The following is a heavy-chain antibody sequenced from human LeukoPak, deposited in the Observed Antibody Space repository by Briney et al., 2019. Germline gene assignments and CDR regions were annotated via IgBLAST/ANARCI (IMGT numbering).Heavy chain of an antibody. V-gene: IGHV3-21*01. J-gene: IGHJ4*02. CDR2: ISSSSSYI. CDR1: GFTFSSYS. Sequence: GESLKISCAASGFTFSSYSMNWVRQAPGKGLEWVSSISSSSSYIYYADSVKGRFTISRDNAKNSLYLQMNSLRAEDTAVYYCARAQWLANEVDYWGQGTLVTVSS. CDR3: ARAQWLANEVDY. D-gene: IGHD6-19*01.